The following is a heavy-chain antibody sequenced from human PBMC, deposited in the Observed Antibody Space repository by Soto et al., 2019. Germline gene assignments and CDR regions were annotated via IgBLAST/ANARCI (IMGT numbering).Heavy chain of an antibody. CDR1: GLIFSDYA. CDR2: ISGSGGDT. V-gene: IGHV3-23*01. J-gene: IGHJ4*02. D-gene: IGHD1-26*01. CDR3: AEDRFGMVGPVDY. Sequence: EVQLLESGGNLVQPGGSLRLSCAASGLIFSDYAMSWVRQAPGKGLECVASISGSGGDTFYADSVKGRFTISRDNSKNTLSLHMNSLRVDDTAVYFCAEDRFGMVGPVDYWGQGTLVTVSS.